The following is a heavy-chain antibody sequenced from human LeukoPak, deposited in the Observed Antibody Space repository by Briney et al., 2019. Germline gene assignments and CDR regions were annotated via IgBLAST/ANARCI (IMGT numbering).Heavy chain of an antibody. J-gene: IGHJ6*04. CDR1: GFTFSTYD. CDR3: ARGPSWVIVPGATPGNYYGMDV. CDR2: ISFDGGKK. V-gene: IGHV3-30-3*01. Sequence: GRSLRLSCAASGFTFSTYDIHWVCQAPGKGLEWVAVISFDGGKKFYADSVKGRFTTSRDNSMNTLSLQMNSLRAEDTALYYCARGPSWVIVPGATPGNYYGMDVWGKGTTVTVSS. D-gene: IGHD2-2*01.